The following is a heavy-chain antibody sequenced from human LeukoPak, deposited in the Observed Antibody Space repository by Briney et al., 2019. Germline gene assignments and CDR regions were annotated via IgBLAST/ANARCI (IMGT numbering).Heavy chain of an antibody. V-gene: IGHV3-23*01. J-gene: IGHJ4*02. CDR2: INGNGGST. Sequence: PGGSLRLSCAASGFTFYTYGLSWVRQAPGEGLEWVSTINGNGGSTYYADYMKGRFTISRDDSKNTLYLQMNSLRAEDTAVYCCAKGTVYGDYFDYWGQGTLVSVSS. CDR1: GFTFYTYG. CDR3: AKGTVYGDYFDY. D-gene: IGHD4-17*01.